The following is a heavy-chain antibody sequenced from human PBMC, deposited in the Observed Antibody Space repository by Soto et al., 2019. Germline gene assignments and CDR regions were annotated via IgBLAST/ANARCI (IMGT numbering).Heavy chain of an antibody. CDR1: AGTFSNFA. Sequence: QVQVVQSGAEVKKPGSSVKVSCQTPAGTFSNFAINWVRQAPGQGLEWMGEIIPFSNKANYARNFQGRVTITADKSSGTAYMELRSLRSDDTAMFYCARGGAGVAFDSWGQGTLVTVSS. CDR3: ARGGAGVAFDS. J-gene: IGHJ4*02. D-gene: IGHD3-16*01. CDR2: IIPFSNKA. V-gene: IGHV1-69*06.